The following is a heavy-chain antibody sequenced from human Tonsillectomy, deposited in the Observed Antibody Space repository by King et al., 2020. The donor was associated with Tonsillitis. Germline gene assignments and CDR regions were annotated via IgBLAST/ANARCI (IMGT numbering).Heavy chain of an antibody. CDR3: ARGVNDYVWGSYRYDY. J-gene: IGHJ4*02. CDR2: IYHSGST. Sequence: QMQLQESGPGLVKPSETLSLTCTVSGGSISSYYWSWIRQPPGKGLEWVGYIYHSGSTSYNPSLKSRVTISVDTSKNQFSLKLSSVSAADTAGYYCARGVNDYVWGSYRYDYWGQGTLVTVSS. CDR1: GGSISSYY. V-gene: IGHV4-59*01. D-gene: IGHD3-16*02.